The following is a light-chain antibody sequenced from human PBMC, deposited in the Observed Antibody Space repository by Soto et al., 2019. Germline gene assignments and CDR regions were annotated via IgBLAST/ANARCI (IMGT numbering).Light chain of an antibody. CDR1: QDISNY. CDR3: HQYHSLPLT. Sequence: DIQMTQSPSSLSASVGDRVTITCQASQDISNYLNWYQQKPGKAPKLLIHDASTLETGVPSRLSGSGSGTEFTFTITTLQSEDIATYYCHQYHSLPLTFGGGTKVDIK. V-gene: IGKV1-33*01. CDR2: DAS. J-gene: IGKJ4*01.